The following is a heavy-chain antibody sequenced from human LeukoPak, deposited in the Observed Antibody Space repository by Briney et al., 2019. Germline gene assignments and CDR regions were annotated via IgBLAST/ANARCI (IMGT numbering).Heavy chain of an antibody. V-gene: IGHV4-59*01. J-gene: IGHJ1*01. CDR1: GGSISSYY. Sequence: SETLSLTCTVSGGSISSYYWSWLRQPPGKGLEWIGYIYYSGSTNYNPSLKSPVTISVDTSKNQFSLKLSSVTAADTAVYYCARLHCGGDCYSCYFQHWGQGTLVTVSS. CDR3: ARLHCGGDCYSCYFQH. D-gene: IGHD2-21*02. CDR2: IYYSGST.